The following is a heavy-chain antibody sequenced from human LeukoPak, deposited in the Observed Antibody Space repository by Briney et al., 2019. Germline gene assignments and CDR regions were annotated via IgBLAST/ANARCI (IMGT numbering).Heavy chain of an antibody. D-gene: IGHD3-22*01. CDR1: GGSISSGGYY. CDR3: ARGPIVVVTQYNWFDP. V-gene: IGHV4-31*03. J-gene: IGHJ5*02. Sequence: SETLSLTRTVSGGSISSGGYYWSWIRQHPGKGLEWIGYIYYSGSTYYNPSLKSRVTISVDTSKNQFSLKLSSVTAADTAVYYCARGPIVVVTQYNWFDPWGQGTLVTVSS. CDR2: IYYSGST.